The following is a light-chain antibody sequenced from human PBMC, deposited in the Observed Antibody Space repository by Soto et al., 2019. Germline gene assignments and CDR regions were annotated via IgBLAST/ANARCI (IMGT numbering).Light chain of an antibody. J-gene: IGLJ3*02. CDR1: RSNIGAGYD. CDR2: DTN. V-gene: IGLV1-40*01. Sequence: QSVLTQPPSVSGAPGQRVTISCTGSRSNIGAGYDVHWYQQLPGTAPKLLIYDTNNRPSGVPDRFSGSKSGMSASLAITGLQAADEANYYCQSYDNSLSGSRVFGGGTKLTVL. CDR3: QSYDNSLSGSRV.